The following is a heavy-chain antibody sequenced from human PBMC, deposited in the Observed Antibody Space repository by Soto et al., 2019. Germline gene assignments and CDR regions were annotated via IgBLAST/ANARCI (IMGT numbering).Heavy chain of an antibody. V-gene: IGHV3-23*01. CDR1: GFSFSSFA. Sequence: GGSLRLSCAASGFSFSSFAMSWVRQAPGKGLEWVSAMSGGGGSTYNADSVKGRFTISRDASKNTMYLQMNSLRVEDTAVYYCAREGWGSPPDYWGQGTLVTVSS. CDR2: MSGGGGST. CDR3: AREGWGSPPDY. J-gene: IGHJ4*02. D-gene: IGHD7-27*01.